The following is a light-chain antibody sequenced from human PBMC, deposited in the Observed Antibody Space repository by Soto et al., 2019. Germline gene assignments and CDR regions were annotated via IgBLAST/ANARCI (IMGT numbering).Light chain of an antibody. CDR3: ASYTSAATVI. CDR2: EVS. V-gene: IGLV2-14*01. J-gene: IGLJ2*01. CDR1: SSDVGGNDY. Sequence: QSALTQPASVSGLPGQSITISCTGSSSDVGGNDYVSWFQQHPGKAPKLIIYEVSDRPSGISNRFSGSKSGNTASLTISGLQAEDESDYYCASYTSAATVIFGGGTKVTVL.